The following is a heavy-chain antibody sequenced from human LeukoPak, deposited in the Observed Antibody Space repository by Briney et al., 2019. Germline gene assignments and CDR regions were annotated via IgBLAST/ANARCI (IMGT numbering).Heavy chain of an antibody. V-gene: IGHV3-7*01. Sequence: PGGSLRLSCAASGFTFSSYWMRWVRQAPGKGLEWVANIKQDGSEKYYVDSVKGRFTISRDNAKNSLYLQMNSLRAEDTAVYYCAREDIVVVPAAWNAFDIWGQGTMVTVSS. CDR3: AREDIVVVPAAWNAFDI. D-gene: IGHD2-2*01. CDR2: IKQDGSEK. CDR1: GFTFSSYW. J-gene: IGHJ3*02.